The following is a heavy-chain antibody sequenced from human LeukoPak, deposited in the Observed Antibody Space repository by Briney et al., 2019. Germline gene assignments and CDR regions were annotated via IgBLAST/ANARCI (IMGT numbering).Heavy chain of an antibody. CDR3: GRDGVSAALDY. V-gene: IGHV3-7*01. D-gene: IGHD2-2*01. J-gene: IGHJ4*02. CDR1: GFTFSNAW. CDR2: IKHDGSEK. Sequence: GGSLRLSCAASGFTFSNAWMSWVRQAPGKGLEWLANIKHDGSEKYYVDSVKGRFTISRDNAKNSLYLQMDSLRDEDTAVYYCGRDGVSAALDYWGQGPLVTLSS.